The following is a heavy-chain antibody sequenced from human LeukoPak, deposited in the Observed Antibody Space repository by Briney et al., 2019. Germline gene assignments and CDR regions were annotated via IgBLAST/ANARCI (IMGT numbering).Heavy chain of an antibody. CDR1: GYTLTELS. Sequence: ASVKVSCKVSGYTLTELSMHWVRQAPGKGLEWMGGFDPEDGETIYAQKFQGRVTMTEDTSTGTAYMELSSLRSEDRAVYYCATEGRASSTIRPYYYYGMDVWGQGTTVTVSS. V-gene: IGHV1-24*01. CDR3: ATEGRASSTIRPYYYYGMDV. D-gene: IGHD2-2*01. J-gene: IGHJ6*02. CDR2: FDPEDGET.